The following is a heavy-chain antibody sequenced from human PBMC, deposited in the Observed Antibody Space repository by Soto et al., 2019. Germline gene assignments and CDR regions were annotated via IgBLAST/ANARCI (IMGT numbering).Heavy chain of an antibody. Sequence: PGGSLSLSCAASGFTFSSYAMSWVRQAPGKGLEWVSAISGSGGSTYYADSVKGRFTISRDNSKITLYLQMNSLRAEDTAVYYCAKDGLDLYCSSTSCSTTHWGQGTLVTVSS. CDR3: AKDGLDLYCSSTSCSTTH. J-gene: IGHJ4*02. CDR1: GFTFSSYA. D-gene: IGHD2-2*01. CDR2: ISGSGGST. V-gene: IGHV3-23*01.